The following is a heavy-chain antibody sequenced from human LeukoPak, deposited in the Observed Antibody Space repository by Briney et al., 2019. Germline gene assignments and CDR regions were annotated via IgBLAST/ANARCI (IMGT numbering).Heavy chain of an antibody. D-gene: IGHD5-12*01. V-gene: IGHV3-23*01. CDR3: AKQGYTTSWLYFDY. CDR1: GFTFSSYA. J-gene: IGHJ4*02. CDR2: IGGSDGRT. Sequence: PGGSLRLSCAASGFTFSSYAMSWVRQAPGKGLEWVSVIGGSDGRTYYADSMKGRFTISRDNSKNTLYMQMNSLRAEDTAVYYCAKQGYTTSWLYFDYWGQGTLVTVSS.